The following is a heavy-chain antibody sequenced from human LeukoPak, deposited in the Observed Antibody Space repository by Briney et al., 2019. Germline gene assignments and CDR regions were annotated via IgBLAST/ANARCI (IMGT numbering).Heavy chain of an antibody. CDR1: GYIFTKYV. V-gene: IGHV1-3*01. D-gene: IGHD2-21*01. CDR2: IKAGNGDT. Sequence: ASVKVSRKASGYIFTKYVVHWVRQAPGQRPEWMGWIKAGNGDTKYSQSFQDRLTITRDTSASTVYMELSSLTSEDTALYYCARDDCGDTCYPGGYWGQGTLVTVSS. J-gene: IGHJ4*02. CDR3: ARDDCGDTCYPGGY.